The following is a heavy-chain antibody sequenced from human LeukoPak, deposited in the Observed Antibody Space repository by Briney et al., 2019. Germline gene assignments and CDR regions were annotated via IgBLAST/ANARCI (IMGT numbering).Heavy chain of an antibody. CDR3: ARHGGSYTFDY. CDR2: IYSSGST. V-gene: IGHV4-4*07. D-gene: IGHD1-26*01. Sequence: KPSETLSLTCTVSGGSMSGYYWSWIRQPAGKGLEWIGHIYSSGSTNYNPSLRSRVTMSVDKSKNQFSLKLSSVTAADTAVYYCARHGGSYTFDYWGQGTLVTVSS. J-gene: IGHJ4*02. CDR1: GGSMSGYY.